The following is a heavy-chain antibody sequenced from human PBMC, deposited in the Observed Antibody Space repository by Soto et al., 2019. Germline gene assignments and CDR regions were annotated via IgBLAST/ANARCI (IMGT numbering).Heavy chain of an antibody. CDR1: GIPFSASG. J-gene: IGHJ4*02. V-gene: IGHV3-33*01. CDR2: IWSDGSSK. CDR3: ARDRGVRDLDH. Sequence: VLLVESGGGVVQPGKSLTLSCAASGIPFSASGMHWVRQAPGKGLEWVAMIWSDGSSKYYADSVKGRFTISRDNSKNTLFLQMDSLRVEDTALYYCARDRGVRDLDHWGQGTLVTVSS. D-gene: IGHD6-13*01.